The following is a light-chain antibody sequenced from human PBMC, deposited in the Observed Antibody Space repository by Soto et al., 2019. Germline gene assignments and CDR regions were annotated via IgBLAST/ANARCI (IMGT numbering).Light chain of an antibody. CDR1: QSVSSSS. CDR2: GAS. CDR3: KQYQSSFT. V-gene: IGKV3-20*01. J-gene: IGKJ4*01. Sequence: EIVLTQSPGTLSLSPGEGATLSCRASQSVSSSSLTWYQQKRGQAPRLLIYGASTRATGIPDRFSGSGSGTDFTPTISRLEPEDFALYYCKQYQSSFTFGGGTKVEIK.